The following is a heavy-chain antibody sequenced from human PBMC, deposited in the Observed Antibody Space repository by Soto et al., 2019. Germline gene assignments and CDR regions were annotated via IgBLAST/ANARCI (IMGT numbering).Heavy chain of an antibody. J-gene: IGHJ4*02. D-gene: IGHD3-22*01. V-gene: IGHV2-70*04. CDR3: ARSTVSYYYDSSGPLAY. CDR2: IDWDDDK. CDR1: GFSLSTSGMR. Sequence: SGPTLVNPTQTLTLTCTFSGFSLSTSGMRVSWIRQPPGKALEWLARIDWDDDKFYSTSLKTRLTISKDTSKNQVVLTMTNMDPVDTATYYCARSTVSYYYDSSGPLAYWGQGTLVTVSS.